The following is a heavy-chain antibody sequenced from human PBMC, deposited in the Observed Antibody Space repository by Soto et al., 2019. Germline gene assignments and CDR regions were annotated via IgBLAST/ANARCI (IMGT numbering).Heavy chain of an antibody. D-gene: IGHD2-8*01. V-gene: IGHV3-48*02. CDR1: GFTFSSEG. Sequence: GGALRLSSAASGFTFSSEGMIWLRQAPGKGLEWISFISRTSNTIYYVGYVKGRFTTSRDNGKNLLYLQMNDLRDEDTAVYYCARGTYDAGDNGCDYFDYWGKGTLVPVSP. CDR3: ARGTYDAGDNGCDYFDY. CDR2: ISRTSNTI. J-gene: IGHJ4*02.